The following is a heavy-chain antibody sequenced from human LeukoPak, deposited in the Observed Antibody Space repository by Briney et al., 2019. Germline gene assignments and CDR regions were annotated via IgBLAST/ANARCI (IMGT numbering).Heavy chain of an antibody. J-gene: IGHJ4*02. CDR1: GFAFSNYW. D-gene: IGHD6-19*01. CDR3: ARALYTSGWYPDYFDY. V-gene: IGHV3-7*01. CDR2: IKRDGNDK. Sequence: GGSLRLSCAASGFAFSNYWMSWFRQAPGKGREGLANIKRDGNDKYYVDSVKGRFTISRDNAENSLYLEVNSLTAEDTAVYYCARALYTSGWYPDYFDYWGQGTLVTVSS.